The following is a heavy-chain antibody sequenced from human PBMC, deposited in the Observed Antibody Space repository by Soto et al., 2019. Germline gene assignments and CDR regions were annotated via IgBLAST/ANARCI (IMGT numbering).Heavy chain of an antibody. V-gene: IGHV3-21*01. Sequence: EVQLVESGGGLVKPGGSLRLSCAASGVTFSSFSFNWVRQAPGKGLEWVSFILSSSGSIYYADSVKGRFTISRDNDKNSLYLQKNSLKDEDAAVYYCGGGSGEQLLRRGCYYYYMDVWGKGTTVTVSS. J-gene: IGHJ6*03. D-gene: IGHD6-6*01. CDR2: ILSSSGSI. CDR3: GGGSGEQLLRRGCYYYYMDV. CDR1: GVTFSSFS.